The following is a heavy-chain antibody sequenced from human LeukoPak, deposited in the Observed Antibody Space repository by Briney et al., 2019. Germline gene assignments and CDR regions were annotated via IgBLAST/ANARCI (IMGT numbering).Heavy chain of an antibody. D-gene: IGHD1-26*01. Sequence: GGSLRLSCAASGFTFSSYWMSWVRQAPGKGLEWVSVIYSGGSTYYADSVKGRFTISRDNSKNTLYLQMNSLRAEDTAVYYYARYSGSYYCVDYWGQGTLVTVSS. CDR3: ARYSGSYYCVDY. CDR2: IYSGGST. V-gene: IGHV3-66*01. CDR1: GFTFSSYW. J-gene: IGHJ4*02.